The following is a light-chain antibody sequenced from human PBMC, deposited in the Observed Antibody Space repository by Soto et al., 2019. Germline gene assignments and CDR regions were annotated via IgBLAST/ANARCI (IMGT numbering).Light chain of an antibody. CDR3: QQDNSYSRT. J-gene: IGKJ1*01. CDR2: KAS. Sequence: DIQMTQSPSTLSASVGDRVTITCRASQSISSWLAWYQQKPGKAPKLLIYKASSLESGVPSRFSASGSGTEFTLTISSLQPDDFATYFCQQDNSYSRTFGKGTKV. V-gene: IGKV1-5*03. CDR1: QSISSW.